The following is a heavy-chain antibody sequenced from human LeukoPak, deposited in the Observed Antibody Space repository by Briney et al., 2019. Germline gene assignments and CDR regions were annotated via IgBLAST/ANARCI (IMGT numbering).Heavy chain of an antibody. J-gene: IGHJ4*02. Sequence: GASVKVSCKASGYTFTSYDINWVRQATGQGLEWMGWMNPNSGNTGYAQKFQGRVTITRNTSISTANMELSSLRSEDTAVYYCARARRDGYNLFGYWGQGTLVTVSS. CDR2: MNPNSGNT. CDR1: GYTFTSYD. V-gene: IGHV1-8*03. D-gene: IGHD5-24*01. CDR3: ARARRDGYNLFGY.